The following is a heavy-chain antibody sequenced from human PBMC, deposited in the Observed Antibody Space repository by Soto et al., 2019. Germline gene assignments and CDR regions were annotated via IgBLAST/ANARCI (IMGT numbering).Heavy chain of an antibody. CDR3: VGKGATGFGX. CDR2: INYSGRT. J-gene: IGHJ4*02. D-gene: IGHD1-1*01. Sequence: PSETLSLTCSVSGGSINGSNYYWGWIRQPPGKGLEWIGSINYSGRTHYNPSLKSRLTISVDTSKNQFSLRLTSVTAADTAVYYCVGKGATGFGXWGQGILVTVS. CDR1: GGSINGSNYY. V-gene: IGHV4-39*01.